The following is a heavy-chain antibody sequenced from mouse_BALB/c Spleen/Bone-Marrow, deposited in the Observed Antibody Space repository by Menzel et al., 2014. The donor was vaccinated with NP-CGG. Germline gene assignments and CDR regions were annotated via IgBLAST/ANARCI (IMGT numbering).Heavy chain of an antibody. CDR2: INPSSGYT. V-gene: IGHV1-4*01. CDR3: ARVYGNYDAMDY. J-gene: IGHJ4*01. CDR1: GYTFTTYT. Sequence: VQGVESGAELARPGASVKMSCRASGYTFTTYTMHWVKQRPGQGLEWIGYINPSSGYTYYNQKFKDKATLTADKSSSAAYLQLSSLTSEDSAVYYCARVYGNYDAMDYWGQGTSLTVSS. D-gene: IGHD2-1*01.